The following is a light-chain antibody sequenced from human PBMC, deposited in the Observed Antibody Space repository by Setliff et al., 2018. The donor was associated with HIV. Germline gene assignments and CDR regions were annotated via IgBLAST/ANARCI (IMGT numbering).Light chain of an antibody. CDR2: EGS. CDR1: SSDVGSYNL. J-gene: IGLJ1*01. CDR3: CSYAGSSTFYV. V-gene: IGLV2-23*01. Sequence: QSVLTQPASVSGSPGQSITISCTGTSSDVGSYNLVSWYQHHPGKSPKIMIYEGSKRPSGVSNRFSGSKSGNTASLTISGLQAEDEADYYCCSYAGSSTFYVFGTGTKVTV.